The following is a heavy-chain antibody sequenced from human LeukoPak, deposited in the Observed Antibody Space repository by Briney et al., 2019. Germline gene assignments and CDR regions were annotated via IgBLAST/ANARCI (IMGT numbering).Heavy chain of an antibody. CDR3: ARGAYTSGFWFDP. D-gene: IGHD3-16*01. J-gene: IGHJ5*02. CDR1: GGFFSIYY. Sequence: AETLTLTCTVSGGFFSIYYWRWIRQSAGKWLEWIGRISISGSTDYTPSLKSRVTVSVDTSKNQFALTLSSVTAADTAVYYCARGAYTSGFWFDPWGQGTLVTVSS. V-gene: IGHV4-4*07. CDR2: ISISGST.